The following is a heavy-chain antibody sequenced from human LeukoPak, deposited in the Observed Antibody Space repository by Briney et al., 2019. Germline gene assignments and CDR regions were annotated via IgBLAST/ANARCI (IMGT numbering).Heavy chain of an antibody. CDR2: IYTSGST. J-gene: IGHJ4*02. Sequence: PSETLSLTCTVSGGSISSGSYYWSWIRQPAGKGLEWIGRIYTSGSTNYNPSLKSRVTISVDTSKNQFSLKLSSVTAADTAVYYCARDVVDTAMSYFDYWGQGTLVTVSS. V-gene: IGHV4-61*02. CDR3: ARDVVDTAMSYFDY. D-gene: IGHD5-18*01. CDR1: GGSISSGSYY.